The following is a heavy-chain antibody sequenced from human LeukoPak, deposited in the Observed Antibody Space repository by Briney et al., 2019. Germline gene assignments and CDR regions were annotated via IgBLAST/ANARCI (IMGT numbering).Heavy chain of an antibody. D-gene: IGHD2-2*01. CDR3: ARALRMAAMDY. CDR1: VRSFSRYA. Sequence: SVNVSCKASVRSFSRYAIRWVRQAPRQGLEWMGGIIPIVGTANYAQTFQGRVTVTADKSTSTAYMELSSLRSEDTAVYYCARALRMAAMDYGNQGALVTVSS. V-gene: IGHV1-69*06. J-gene: IGHJ4*02. CDR2: IIPIVGTA.